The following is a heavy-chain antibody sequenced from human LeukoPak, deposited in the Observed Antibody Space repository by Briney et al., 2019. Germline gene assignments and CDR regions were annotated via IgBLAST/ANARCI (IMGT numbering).Heavy chain of an antibody. D-gene: IGHD6-19*01. CDR3: ARDPSPVSSGCFAY. J-gene: IGHJ4*02. CDR1: GYTFTGYY. CDR2: INPNSGGT. V-gene: IGHV1-2*02. Sequence: ASVKVSCKASGYTFTGYYMHWVRQAPGQGLEWMGWINPNSGGTNYAQKFQGRVTMTRDTSISTAYMELSRLRSDDTAVYYCARDPSPVSSGCFAYWGQGTLVTVSS.